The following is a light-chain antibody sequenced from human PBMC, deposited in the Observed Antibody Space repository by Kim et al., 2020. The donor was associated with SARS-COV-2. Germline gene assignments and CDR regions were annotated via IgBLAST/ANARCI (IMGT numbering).Light chain of an antibody. CDR1: ENIGTW. V-gene: IGKV1-5*03. Sequence: ASVGDRVTSTCRASENIGTWLAWYQQKPGRAPSLLSYLASTLESGVPSRFSGTGSGTEFSLSITSLQPDDFATYYCQHYSRFPYTFGQGTKLEI. J-gene: IGKJ2*01. CDR3: QHYSRFPYT. CDR2: LAS.